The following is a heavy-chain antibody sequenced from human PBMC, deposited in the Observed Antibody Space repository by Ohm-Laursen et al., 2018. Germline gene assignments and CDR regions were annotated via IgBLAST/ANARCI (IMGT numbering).Heavy chain of an antibody. Sequence: SLRLSCAAAGFTFSSQAMGWVRQAPGKGLEWVSVISGKGVNTYYSDSVKGRFTISRDNSKNTLYLQMNSLRAEDTAVYYCAKQGGYIHDWGQGTLVTVSS. CDR1: GFTFSSQA. CDR3: AKQGGYIHD. CDR2: ISGKGVNT. V-gene: IGHV3-23*01. D-gene: IGHD3-16*01. J-gene: IGHJ4*02.